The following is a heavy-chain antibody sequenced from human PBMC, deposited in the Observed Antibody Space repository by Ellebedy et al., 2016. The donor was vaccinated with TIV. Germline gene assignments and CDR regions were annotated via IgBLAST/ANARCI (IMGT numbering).Heavy chain of an antibody. CDR3: ARVDSDLVTVDEYHYYMDV. V-gene: IGHV7-4-1*02. J-gene: IGHJ6*03. CDR2: INTNTGNP. Sequence: ASVKVSCKASGYTFTAYPMNWVRQAPGQGLEWLGWINTNTGNPTYSQGFRGQFVFSLDTSVTTAYLEISGLRAEDTAVYYCARVDSDLVTVDEYHYYMDVWGKGTTVTVSS. CDR1: GYTFTAYP. D-gene: IGHD5-18*01.